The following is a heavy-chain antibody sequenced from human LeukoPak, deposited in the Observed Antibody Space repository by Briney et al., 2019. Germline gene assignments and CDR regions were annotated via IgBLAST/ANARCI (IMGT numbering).Heavy chain of an antibody. J-gene: IGHJ5*02. Sequence: ASETLSLTCTVSGDSISSSGYYYDWIRQPPGKGLEWIGNIYYIGNTWYNPSLKSRVTMSVDTSKNQFSLELSSVTAADTAVYYCAREKGDCSSTSCYHWFDPWGQGTLVTVSS. CDR3: AREKGDCSSTSCYHWFDP. D-gene: IGHD2-2*01. CDR2: IYYIGNT. V-gene: IGHV4-39*07. CDR1: GDSISSSGYY.